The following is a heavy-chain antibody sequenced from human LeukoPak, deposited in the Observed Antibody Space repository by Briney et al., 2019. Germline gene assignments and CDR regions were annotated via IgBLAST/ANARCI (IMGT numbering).Heavy chain of an antibody. CDR2: ISYDGSNK. D-gene: IGHD1-7*01. J-gene: IGHJ4*01. V-gene: IGHV3-30*18. CDR1: GFTFSSFG. CDR3: AKVRATISFAPTGTLGYFDY. Sequence: PGRSLRLSCAASGFTFSSFGMHWVRQAPGKGLEWVAVISYDGSNKYYAASVKGRFTISRDNSQNTVFLQMNSLRPEDTAVYYCAKVRATISFAPTGTLGYFDYWGHGTLVTVSS.